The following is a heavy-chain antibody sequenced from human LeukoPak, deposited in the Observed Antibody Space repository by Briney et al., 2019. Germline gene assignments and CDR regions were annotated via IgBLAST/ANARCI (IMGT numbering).Heavy chain of an antibody. D-gene: IGHD1-26*01. CDR2: IKTGGGA. V-gene: IGHV3-53*01. CDR3: AKAGYCQDSGDLY. Sequence: PGGSLRLSCAASGFTVSGNSMTWVRQAPGKGLEWVSVIKTGGGAYYADSVRGRFTISRDNSKTTLYLKMSSLRAEDTAGYYWAKAGYCQDSGDLYWGQGTLVTVSS. J-gene: IGHJ4*02. CDR1: GFTVSGNS.